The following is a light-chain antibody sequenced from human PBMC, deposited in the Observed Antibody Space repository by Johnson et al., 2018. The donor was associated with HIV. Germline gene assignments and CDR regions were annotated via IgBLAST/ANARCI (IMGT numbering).Light chain of an antibody. Sequence: AVLTQPPSVYAAPGQKVTVSCSGSSSNIENNFVSWYQQLPGTAPKLLIYENNKRPSGIPDRFSGSKSGTSATLGITGLQTGDEADYYCGTWDNNVSPGGVFGTGTKVIVL. J-gene: IGLJ1*01. V-gene: IGLV1-51*02. CDR1: SSNIENNF. CDR3: GTWDNNVSPGGV. CDR2: ENN.